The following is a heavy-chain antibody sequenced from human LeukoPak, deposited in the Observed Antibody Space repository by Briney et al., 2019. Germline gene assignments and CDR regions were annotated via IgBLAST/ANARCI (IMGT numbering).Heavy chain of an antibody. J-gene: IGHJ4*02. D-gene: IGHD3-10*01. V-gene: IGHV3-21*01. CDR1: GFTFSSYS. CDR3: ARVGGWFGELPNYLDY. CDR2: ISSSSSYI. Sequence: GGSLRLSCAASGFTFSSYSMNWVRQAPGKGLEWVSSISSSSSYIYYADSVKGRFTISRDNAKNSLYLQMNSLRAEDTAVYYCARVGGWFGELPNYLDYWGQGTLVTVSS.